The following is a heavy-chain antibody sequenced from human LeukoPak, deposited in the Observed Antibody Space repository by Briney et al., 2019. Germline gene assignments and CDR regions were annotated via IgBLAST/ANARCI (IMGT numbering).Heavy chain of an antibody. CDR2: IYPAGFT. CDR1: GGSMSDNF. Sequence: KPSETLSLTCTLSGGSMSDNFWNWIRQPAGKGLEWVGRIYPAGFTSYNPSLKSRLTMSIDTSKNQFSLRPRSVSAADTAVYYCARCSYYGAGNSPYDLWGQGTLVTVSS. V-gene: IGHV4-4*07. D-gene: IGHD3-10*01. CDR3: ARCSYYGAGNSPYDL. J-gene: IGHJ4*02.